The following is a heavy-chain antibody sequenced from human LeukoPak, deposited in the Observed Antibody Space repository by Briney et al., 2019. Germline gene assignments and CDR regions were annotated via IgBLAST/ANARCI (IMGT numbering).Heavy chain of an antibody. CDR3: AKDVYSYGYLDY. CDR2: ISGSGGST. CDR1: GFTFSSYA. D-gene: IGHD5-18*01. V-gene: IGHV3-23*01. J-gene: IGHJ4*02. Sequence: RGSLRLSCAASGFTFSSYAMSWVRQAPGKGLEWVSAISGSGGSTYYADSVKGRFTISRDNSKNTLYLQMNSLRAEDTAVYYCAKDVYSYGYLDYWGQGTLVTVSS.